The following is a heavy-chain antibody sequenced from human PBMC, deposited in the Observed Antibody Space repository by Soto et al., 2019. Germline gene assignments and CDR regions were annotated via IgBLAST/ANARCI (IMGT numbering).Heavy chain of an antibody. CDR1: GFTFSSYS. V-gene: IGHV3-23*01. D-gene: IGHD3-10*01. Sequence: PGGSLRLSCVASGFTFSSYSMSWVRQAPGKGLEWVSGFRAGGDDGTTYYADSVKGRLTISRDNSKNTLFLQMNSLRGEDTAIYYRANKVCSGSGSQYFDYFGQATLVTASS. J-gene: IGHJ4*02. CDR2: FRAGGDDGTT. CDR3: ANKVCSGSGSQYFDY.